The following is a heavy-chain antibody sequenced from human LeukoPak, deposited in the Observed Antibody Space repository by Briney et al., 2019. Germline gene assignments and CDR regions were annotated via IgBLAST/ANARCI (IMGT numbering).Heavy chain of an antibody. D-gene: IGHD3-22*01. CDR2: IKQDGSEK. V-gene: IGHV3-7*01. Sequence: PGGSLRLSCAASGFTFSSYWMSWVCQAPGKGLEWVANIKQDGSEKYYVDSVKGRFTISRDNAKNSLYLQMNSLRAEDTAVYYCARVELSNYYYDSSGSEFDYWGQGTLVTVSS. CDR3: ARVELSNYYYDSSGSEFDY. CDR1: GFTFSSYW. J-gene: IGHJ4*02.